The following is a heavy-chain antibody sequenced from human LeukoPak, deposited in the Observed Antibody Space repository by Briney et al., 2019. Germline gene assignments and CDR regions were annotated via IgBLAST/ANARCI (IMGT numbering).Heavy chain of an antibody. CDR1: GFTFSSYA. CDR3: ARDSGSGWYGIDY. V-gene: IGHV3-64*01. J-gene: IGHJ4*02. Sequence: PGGSLRLSCAASGFTFSSYAMHWVRQAPGKGLEYVSAISGNGGSTYYANSVKGRYTISRDNSKNTLYLQMGSLRAEDMAVYYCARDSGSGWYGIDYWGQGTLVTVSS. D-gene: IGHD6-19*01. CDR2: ISGNGGST.